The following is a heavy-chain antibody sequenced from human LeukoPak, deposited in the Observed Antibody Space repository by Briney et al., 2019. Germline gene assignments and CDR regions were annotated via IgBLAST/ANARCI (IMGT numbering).Heavy chain of an antibody. D-gene: IGHD2-21*02. Sequence: SVKVSCKAYGGTFSTYAISWVRQAPGQGLEWMGGIIPILGTADYAQKFQGRVTITADESTSTAYMELSSLRSEDTAVYYCATSPTSDSPGYWGQGTLVTVSS. J-gene: IGHJ4*02. CDR3: ATSPTSDSPGY. V-gene: IGHV1-69*13. CDR2: IIPILGTA. CDR1: GGTFSTYA.